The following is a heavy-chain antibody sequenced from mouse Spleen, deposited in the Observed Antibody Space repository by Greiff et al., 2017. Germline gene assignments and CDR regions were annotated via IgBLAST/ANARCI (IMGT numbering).Heavy chain of an antibody. J-gene: IGHJ3*01. CDR3: ARSFYYDYPWFAY. CDR2: INPYNGGT. Sequence: EVQLQQSGPVLVKPGASVKMSCKASGYTFTDYYMNWVKQSHGKSLEWIGVINPYNGGTSYNQKFKGKATLTVDKSSSTAYMELNSLTSEDSAVYYCARSFYYDYPWFAYWGQGTLVTVSA. V-gene: IGHV1-19*01. D-gene: IGHD2-4*01. CDR1: GYTFTDYY.